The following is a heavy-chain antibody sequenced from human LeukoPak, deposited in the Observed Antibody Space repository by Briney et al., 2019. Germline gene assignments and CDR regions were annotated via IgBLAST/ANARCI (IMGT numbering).Heavy chain of an antibody. Sequence: PSETLSLTCTVSGGSISNYYWSWIRQPAGKGLEWIGRIYTSGSTNYNPSLKSRVTMSVDTSKNQFSLKLSSVTAADTAVYYCARDSSSWSYWYFDLWGRGTLVTVSS. CDR2: IYTSGST. J-gene: IGHJ2*01. V-gene: IGHV4-4*07. CDR1: GGSISNYY. D-gene: IGHD6-13*01. CDR3: ARDSSSWSYWYFDL.